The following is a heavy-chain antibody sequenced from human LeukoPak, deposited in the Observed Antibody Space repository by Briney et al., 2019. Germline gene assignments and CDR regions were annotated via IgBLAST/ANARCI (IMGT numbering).Heavy chain of an antibody. J-gene: IGHJ3*02. V-gene: IGHV3-33*01. D-gene: IGHD1-26*01. CDR1: GFSFSRHG. CDR3: VRDSLVGTTRPGWAFDI. Sequence: GGSLRLSCAASGFSFSRHGMHWVRQAPGKGLEWVALIWYDGSHRYYADSVNGRFTISRDSSNLYLQMNSLRAEDTAVYYCVRDSLVGTTRPGWAFDIWGQGTMVTVSS. CDR2: IWYDGSHR.